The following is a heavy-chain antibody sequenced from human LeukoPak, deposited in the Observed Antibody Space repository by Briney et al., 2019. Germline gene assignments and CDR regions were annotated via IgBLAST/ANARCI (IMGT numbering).Heavy chain of an antibody. J-gene: IGHJ4*02. CDR2: IIPILGIA. V-gene: IGHV1-69*04. Sequence: SVKVSCKASGGTFSSYAISWVRQAPGQGLEWMGRIIPILGIANYAQKFQGRVTITADKSTSTAYMELSSLRSEDTAVYYCARAPWVVTDKYRFDYWGQGTPVTVSS. D-gene: IGHD2-21*02. CDR1: GGTFSSYA. CDR3: ARAPWVVTDKYRFDY.